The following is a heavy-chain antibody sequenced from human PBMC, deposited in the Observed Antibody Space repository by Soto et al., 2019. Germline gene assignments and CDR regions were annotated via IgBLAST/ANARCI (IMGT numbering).Heavy chain of an antibody. CDR2: ISSSSTI. CDR3: ARAAQYYDFWSGPPYYMDV. D-gene: IGHD3-3*01. Sequence: GGSLRLSCAASGFTFSSYSMNWVRQAPGKGLEWVSYISSSSTIYYADSVKGRFTISRDNAKNSLYLQMNSLRAEDTAVYYCARAAQYYDFWSGPPYYMDVWGKGTTVTVSS. V-gene: IGHV3-48*01. J-gene: IGHJ6*03. CDR1: GFTFSSYS.